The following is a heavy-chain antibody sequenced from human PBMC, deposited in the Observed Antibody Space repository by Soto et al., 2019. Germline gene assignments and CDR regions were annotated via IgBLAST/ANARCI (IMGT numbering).Heavy chain of an antibody. V-gene: IGHV1-69*13. CDR1: GGTFSSYA. CDR3: AREGVPVSSGIAAAGFDY. Sequence: GASVKVSCKASGGTFSSYAISWVRQAPGQGLEWMGGTIPIFGTANYAQKFQGRVTITADESTSTAYMELSSLRSEDTAVYYCAREGVPVSSGIAAAGFDYWGQGTLVTVSS. D-gene: IGHD6-13*01. CDR2: TIPIFGTA. J-gene: IGHJ4*02.